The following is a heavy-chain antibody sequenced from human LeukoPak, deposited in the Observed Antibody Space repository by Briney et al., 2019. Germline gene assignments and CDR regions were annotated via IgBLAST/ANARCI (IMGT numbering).Heavy chain of an antibody. CDR1: GYSFISSW. Sequence: GESLKISCKGSGYSFISSWIGWVRQMPGKGLEWMGIIYPGDSDTRYSPSFQGQVTISADKSISTAYLQWSSLKASDTAMYYCARGGTAYSSSSAAWYYYMDVWGKGTTVTISS. CDR3: ARGGTAYSSSSAAWYYYMDV. J-gene: IGHJ6*03. D-gene: IGHD6-13*01. V-gene: IGHV5-51*01. CDR2: IYPGDSDT.